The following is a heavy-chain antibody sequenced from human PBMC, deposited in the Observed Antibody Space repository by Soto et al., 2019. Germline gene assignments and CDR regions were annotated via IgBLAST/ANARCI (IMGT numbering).Heavy chain of an antibody. J-gene: IGHJ3*02. CDR1: GFTFSSYA. V-gene: IGHV3-30-3*01. CDR3: ARWPEGWPYAFDI. Sequence: QVQLVESGGGVVQPGRSLRLSCAASGFTFSSYAMHWVRQAPGKGLEWVAVISYDGSNKYYADSVKGRFTISRDNSKNTLYLQMNSLRAEDTAMYYCARWPEGWPYAFDIWGQGTMVTVSS. CDR2: ISYDGSNK. D-gene: IGHD2-15*01.